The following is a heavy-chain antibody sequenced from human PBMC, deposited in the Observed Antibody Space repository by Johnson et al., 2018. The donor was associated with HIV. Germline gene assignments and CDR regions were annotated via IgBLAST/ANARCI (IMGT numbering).Heavy chain of an antibody. CDR3: AKEGRDCTGGVCYSLAFDI. Sequence: RLSCADSGFTFSRYDMHWVRQVTGKGLECVAVIWYDGSNKYYADSVKGRFTISRDNSKNTLYLQMNSLRAEDTAVYYCAKEGRDCTGGVCYSLAFDIWGQGTMVTVSS. D-gene: IGHD2-8*02. CDR1: GFTFSRYD. J-gene: IGHJ3*02. CDR2: IWYDGSNK. V-gene: IGHV3-30*18.